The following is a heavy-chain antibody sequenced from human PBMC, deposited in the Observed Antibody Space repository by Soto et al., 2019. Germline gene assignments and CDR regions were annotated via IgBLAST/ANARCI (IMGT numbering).Heavy chain of an antibody. CDR1: GDSISSYL. CDR2: VHTSGST. J-gene: IGHJ5*02. V-gene: IGHV4-4*07. CDR3: ARAKAVASTGWLGP. Sequence: SETLSLTCTVSGDSISSYLWSWIRQPAGKGLEWIGRVHTSGSTTYNPSLKSRVTMSVDTSKSQFSLKLTSVTAADTAVYYCARAKAVASTGWLGPWGQGTLVTVSS. D-gene: IGHD6-19*01.